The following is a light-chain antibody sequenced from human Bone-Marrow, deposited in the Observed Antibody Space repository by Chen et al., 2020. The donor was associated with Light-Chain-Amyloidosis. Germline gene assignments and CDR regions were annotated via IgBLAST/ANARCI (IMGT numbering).Light chain of an antibody. V-gene: IGLV2-23*02. CDR3: CSYAGSPWV. Sequence: QSALTQPASVSGCPGQSITISCTGTSSDVGSYNLVSWSQQHPGKAPKLMIYEVSKRPSGVSKRFSGSKSGNTASLTISGLQAEDEADYYCCSYAGSPWVFGGGTKLTVL. CDR2: EVS. J-gene: IGLJ3*02. CDR1: SSDVGSYNL.